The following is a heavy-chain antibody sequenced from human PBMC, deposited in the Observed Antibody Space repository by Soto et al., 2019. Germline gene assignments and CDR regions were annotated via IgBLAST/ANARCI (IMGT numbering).Heavy chain of an antibody. CDR2: INPSGGST. CDR3: ARVEGITIFGVVNPLDV. D-gene: IGHD3-3*01. CDR1: GYTFTSYY. Sequence: GASVKVSCKASGYTFTSYYMHWVRQAPGQGLEWMGIINPSGGSTSYAQKFQGRVTMTRDTSTSTVYMELSSLRSEDTAVYYCARVEGITIFGVVNPLDVWGQGTTVTVSS. J-gene: IGHJ6*02. V-gene: IGHV1-46*01.